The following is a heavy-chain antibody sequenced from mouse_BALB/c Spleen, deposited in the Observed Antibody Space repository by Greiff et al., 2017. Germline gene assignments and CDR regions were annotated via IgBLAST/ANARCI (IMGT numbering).Heavy chain of an antibody. CDR1: GFSLTSYG. CDR3: ARWGLGRFAY. D-gene: IGHD4-1*01. CDR2: IWAGGST. J-gene: IGHJ3*01. Sequence: VKLVESGPGLVAPSQSLSITCTVSGFSLTSYGVHWVRQPPGKGLEWLGVIWAGGSTNYNSALMSRLSISKDNSKSQVFLKMNSLQTDDTAMYYCARWGLGRFAYWGQGTLVTVSA. V-gene: IGHV2-9*02.